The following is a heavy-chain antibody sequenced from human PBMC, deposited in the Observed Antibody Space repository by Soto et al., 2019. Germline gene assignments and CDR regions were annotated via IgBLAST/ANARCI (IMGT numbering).Heavy chain of an antibody. Sequence: QVQLQESGPGLVKPSETLSLTCTVSGGSISSYYWSWIRQPPGKGLEWIGYIYYSGSTNYNPSLKSRVTISVDTSKNQSSLKLSSVTAADTAVYYCARGGYDFWSGYRYWFDPWGQGTLVTVSS. J-gene: IGHJ5*02. CDR3: ARGGYDFWSGYRYWFDP. CDR1: GGSISSYY. D-gene: IGHD3-3*01. V-gene: IGHV4-59*01. CDR2: IYYSGST.